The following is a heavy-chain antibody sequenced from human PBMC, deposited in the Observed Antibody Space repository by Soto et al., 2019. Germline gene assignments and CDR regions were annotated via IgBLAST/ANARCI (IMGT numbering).Heavy chain of an antibody. Sequence: QVQLVESGGGVVQPGRSLRLSCAASGFTFSSYGMHWVRQAPGKGLEWVAVISYDGSNKYYADSVKGRFTISRDNSKNTLYLQMNSLRAEDTAVYYCAKDRVNDYVWGSYRYGFDYWGQGTLVTVSS. J-gene: IGHJ4*02. CDR2: ISYDGSNK. D-gene: IGHD3-16*02. CDR3: AKDRVNDYVWGSYRYGFDY. CDR1: GFTFSSYG. V-gene: IGHV3-30*18.